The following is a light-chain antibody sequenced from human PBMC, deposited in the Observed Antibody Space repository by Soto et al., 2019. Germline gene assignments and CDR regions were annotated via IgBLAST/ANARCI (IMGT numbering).Light chain of an antibody. V-gene: IGKV1-27*01. CDR1: QGVRNY. CDR2: AAS. CDR3: QKYNSAPLT. J-gene: IGKJ4*01. Sequence: DIQMTQSPSSLSASVGDRVTITCRASQGVRNYLAWYQQKPGKVPKLQIYAASTLQSGVPSRFSASGSGTDFTLTISSLQPEDVATYYCQKYNSAPLTFGGGTKVEIK.